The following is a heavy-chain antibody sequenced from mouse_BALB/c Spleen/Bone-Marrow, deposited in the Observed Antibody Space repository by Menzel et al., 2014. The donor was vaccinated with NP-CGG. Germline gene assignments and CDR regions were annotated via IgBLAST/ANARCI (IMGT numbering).Heavy chain of an antibody. CDR3: ARSSSYDYDVGFAY. CDR2: ISYSGST. Sequence: EVQLVESGPGLVKPSQSLSLTCIVTGYSITRDYAWNWIRQFPGNKLEWIGYISYSGSTTYNPSLESRISITRDTSKSQFFLQLNSVTTEDTATYYCARSSSYDYDVGFAYWGQGTLVTVSA. CDR1: GYSITRDYA. D-gene: IGHD2-4*01. V-gene: IGHV3-2*02. J-gene: IGHJ3*01.